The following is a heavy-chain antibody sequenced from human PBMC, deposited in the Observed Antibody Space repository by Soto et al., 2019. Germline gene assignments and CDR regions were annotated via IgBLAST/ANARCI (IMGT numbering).Heavy chain of an antibody. CDR1: GFTFSNHA. CDR3: ARLVTD. Sequence: VQLLDSGGALVQPGGSLRLSCATSGFTFSNHAMSWVRQAPGKGLEWVSTFTTSGDFTYYADSVKGRFTISRDNSKSTLYLQMNSLRVDDTAVYYCARLVTDWGQGTLVTVSS. D-gene: IGHD4-4*01. CDR2: FTTSGDFT. J-gene: IGHJ4*02. V-gene: IGHV3-23*01.